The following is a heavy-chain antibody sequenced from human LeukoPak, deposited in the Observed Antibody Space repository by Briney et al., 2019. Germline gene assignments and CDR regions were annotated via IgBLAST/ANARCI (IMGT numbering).Heavy chain of an antibody. CDR2: IIPIFGTA. CDR1: GGTFSSYA. D-gene: IGHD1-26*01. J-gene: IGHJ4*02. Sequence: GASVKVSCKASGGTFSSYAISWVRQAPGQGLEWMGGIIPIFGTANYAQKLQGRVTITADESTSTAYMELSSLRSEDTAVYYCARQGGESGSYQKTHFDYWGQGTLVTVSS. V-gene: IGHV1-69*01. CDR3: ARQGGESGSYQKTHFDY.